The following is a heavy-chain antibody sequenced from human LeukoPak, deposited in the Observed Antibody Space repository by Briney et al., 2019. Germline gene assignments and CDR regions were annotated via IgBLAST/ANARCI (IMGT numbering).Heavy chain of an antibody. Sequence: GGSLRLSCAASGFTFSSYSMNWVRQAPGKGLEWVSSISSSSSYIYYADSVKGRFTISRDNAKNSLYLQMNSLRAEDTAVYYCARGTPAASSYYYGMDVWGQGTTVTVSS. CDR2: ISSSSSYI. CDR1: GFTFSSYS. CDR3: ARGTPAASSYYYGMDV. V-gene: IGHV3-21*01. D-gene: IGHD2-2*01. J-gene: IGHJ6*02.